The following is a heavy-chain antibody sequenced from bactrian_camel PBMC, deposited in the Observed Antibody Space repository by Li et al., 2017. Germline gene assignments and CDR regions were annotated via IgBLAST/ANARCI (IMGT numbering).Heavy chain of an antibody. CDR1: GDNFGRYC. CDR3: AALGHPASCYSLSWSSVVS. CDR2: ISTGGGQV. V-gene: IGHV3S63*01. J-gene: IGHJ6*01. Sequence: HVQLVESGGGSVQAGGTLRLSCVASGDNFGRYCMGWLRQAPGKEREGVASISTGGGQVYYADSVKGRFTISQDNTENTVTVYLYMNSLKPEDSAMYYCAALGHPASCYSLSWSSVVSFGQGTQVTVS. D-gene: IGHD1*01.